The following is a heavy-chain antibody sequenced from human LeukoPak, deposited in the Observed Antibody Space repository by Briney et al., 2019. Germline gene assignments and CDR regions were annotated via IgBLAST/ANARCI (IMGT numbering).Heavy chain of an antibody. V-gene: IGHV3-33*06. J-gene: IGHJ6*03. Sequence: PGGSLRLSCAASGFTFSSYGMHWVRQAPGKGLEWVAVIWYDGSNKYYADSVKGRFTISRDNSKSTLYLQMNSLRAEDTAVYYCAKVGRGYSYGSYYMDVWGKGTTVTGSS. D-gene: IGHD5-18*01. CDR3: AKVGRGYSYGSYYMDV. CDR2: IWYDGSNK. CDR1: GFTFSSYG.